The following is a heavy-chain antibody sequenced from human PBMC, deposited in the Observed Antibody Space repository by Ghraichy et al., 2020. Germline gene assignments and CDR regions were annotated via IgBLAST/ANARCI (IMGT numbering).Heavy chain of an antibody. CDR2: IYSGGSA. CDR1: GFTVSSNY. CDR3: AREKGYGSGSPLDY. J-gene: IGHJ4*02. Sequence: GGSLRLSCAASGFTVSSNYMSWVRQAPGKGLEWVSVIYSGGSAYYADSVKGRFTISRDNSKNTLYLQMNSLRAEDTAVYYCAREKGYGSGSPLDYWGQGTLVTVSS. D-gene: IGHD3-10*01. V-gene: IGHV3-66*01.